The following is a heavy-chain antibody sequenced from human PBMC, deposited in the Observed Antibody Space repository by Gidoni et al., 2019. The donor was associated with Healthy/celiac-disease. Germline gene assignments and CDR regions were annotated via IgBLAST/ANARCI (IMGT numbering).Heavy chain of an antibody. D-gene: IGHD3-16*01. CDR3: ARSSRGEDRPWLFDY. Sequence: QVQLVESGGGVVQPGRSLRLSCAASGFTFSSYAMHWVRQAPGKGLEWVAVISYDGSNKYYADSVKGRFTISRDNSKNTLYLQMNSLRAEDTAVYYCARSSRGEDRPWLFDYWGQGTLVTVSS. V-gene: IGHV3-30-3*01. CDR2: ISYDGSNK. CDR1: GFTFSSYA. J-gene: IGHJ4*02.